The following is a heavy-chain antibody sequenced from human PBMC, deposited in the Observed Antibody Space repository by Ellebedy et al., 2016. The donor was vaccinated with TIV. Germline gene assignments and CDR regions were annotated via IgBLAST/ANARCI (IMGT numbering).Heavy chain of an antibody. V-gene: IGHV3-74*01. D-gene: IGHD1-26*01. CDR3: ARSGEHDS. CDR2: IYVDGSGI. Sequence: GESLKISCAASGFIISGDWMSWVRQAPGKGLVWVSRIYVDGSGITYADSVKGRFTISRDNAKSTLYLQMNSLRVEDTAVYYCARSGEHDSWGQGTLVTVSS. CDR1: GFIISGDW. J-gene: IGHJ4*02.